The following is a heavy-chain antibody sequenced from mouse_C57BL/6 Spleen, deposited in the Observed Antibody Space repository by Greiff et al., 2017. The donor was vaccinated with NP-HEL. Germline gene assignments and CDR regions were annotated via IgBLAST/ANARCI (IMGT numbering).Heavy chain of an antibody. CDR1: GYTFTSYW. CDR3: ARSYYYGSSYGYYAMDY. Sequence: VQLQQPGAELVRPGSSVKLSCKASGYTFTSYWMHWVKQRPIQGLEWIGNIDPSDSETHYNQKFKDKATLTVDKSSSTAYMQLSSLTSEDSAVYYCARSYYYGSSYGYYAMDYWGQGTSVTVSS. CDR2: IDPSDSET. D-gene: IGHD1-1*01. J-gene: IGHJ4*01. V-gene: IGHV1-52*01.